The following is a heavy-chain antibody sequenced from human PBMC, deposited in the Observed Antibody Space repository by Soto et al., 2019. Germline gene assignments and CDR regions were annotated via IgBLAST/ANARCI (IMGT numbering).Heavy chain of an antibody. CDR1: GGSISSSAYW. D-gene: IGHD3-10*01. V-gene: IGHV4-39*01. J-gene: IGHJ4*02. CDR3: ARQQSSGLWSFDC. Sequence: QLQLQESVPGLVKPSETLSLTCTVSGGSISSSAYWWTWTRQPPGKGLEWIGSIYHSGSTYYNPSLKMRGIMAVDTSKTQFSLNLSSVTAADTAVYYCARQQSSGLWSFDCWGQGTLVTVSS. CDR2: IYHSGST.